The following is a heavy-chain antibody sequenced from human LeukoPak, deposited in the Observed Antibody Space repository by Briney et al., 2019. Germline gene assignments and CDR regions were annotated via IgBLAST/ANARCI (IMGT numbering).Heavy chain of an antibody. CDR2: ITWDSTTT. J-gene: IGHJ6*03. D-gene: IGHD6-19*01. CDR1: GFTFDDYT. Sequence: GGSLRLSCAASGFTFDDYTMHWVRQPPGKGLEWVSLITWDSTTTYYADSVKGRFTISRDNSKNSLSLQMNSLRTEDTALYYCARGAVAGTSYYYYMDVWGKGTTVTISS. CDR3: ARGAVAGTSYYYYMDV. V-gene: IGHV3-43*01.